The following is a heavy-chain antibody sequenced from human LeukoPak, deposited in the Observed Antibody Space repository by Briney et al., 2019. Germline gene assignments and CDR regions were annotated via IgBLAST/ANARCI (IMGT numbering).Heavy chain of an antibody. D-gene: IGHD6-13*01. CDR3: ARDLPGIAAAGTPFDY. CDR1: GFTFSSYS. J-gene: IGHJ4*02. Sequence: GGSLRLSCAASGFTFSSYSMNWVRQAPGKGLEWVSSISSSSSYIYYADSVKGRFTISRDNAKNSLYLQMNSLRAEDTAVYYCARDLPGIAAAGTPFDYWGQGTLVTVSS. CDR2: ISSSSSYI. V-gene: IGHV3-21*01.